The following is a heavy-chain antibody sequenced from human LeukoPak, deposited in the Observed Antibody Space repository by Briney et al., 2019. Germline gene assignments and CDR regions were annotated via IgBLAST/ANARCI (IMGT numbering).Heavy chain of an antibody. J-gene: IGHJ4*02. CDR1: GGSFSGYY. V-gene: IGHV4-34*01. D-gene: IGHD6-6*01. Sequence: SETLSLTCAVYGGSFSGYYWSWIRQPPGKGLEWIGEINHSGSTNYNPSLKSRVTISVDTSKNQFSLKLSSVTAADTAVYYCAKPRGRGSSSRYFDYWGQGTLVTVSS. CDR3: AKPRGRGSSSRYFDY. CDR2: INHSGST.